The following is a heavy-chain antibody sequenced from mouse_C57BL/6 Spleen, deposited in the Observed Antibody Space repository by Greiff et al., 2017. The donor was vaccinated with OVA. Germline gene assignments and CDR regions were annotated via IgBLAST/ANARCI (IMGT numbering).Heavy chain of an antibody. CDR2: IYWDDDK. CDR3: ARQTAQANYYAMDY. V-gene: IGHV8-12*01. Sequence: VKLMESGPGILQSSQTLSLTCSFSGFSLSTSGMGVSWIRQPSGKGLEWLAHIYWDDDKRYNPSLKSRLTISKDTSRNQVFLKITSVDTADTATYYCARQTAQANYYAMDYWGQGTSVTVSS. CDR1: GFSLSTSGMG. D-gene: IGHD3-2*02. J-gene: IGHJ4*01.